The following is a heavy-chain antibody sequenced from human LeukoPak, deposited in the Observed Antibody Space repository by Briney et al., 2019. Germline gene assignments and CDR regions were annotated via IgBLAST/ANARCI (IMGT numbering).Heavy chain of an antibody. V-gene: IGHV3-48*04. Sequence: PGGSLRLSCAASGFTFSSYSMNWVRQAPGKGLEWVSYISSSSGTKYYADSVKGRFTISRDNAKNSLYVQMNSLKTEDTAVYYCTRGRITIFGVVISDYWGQGTLVTVSS. CDR2: ISSSSGTK. CDR1: GFTFSSYS. CDR3: TRGRITIFGVVISDY. J-gene: IGHJ4*02. D-gene: IGHD3-3*01.